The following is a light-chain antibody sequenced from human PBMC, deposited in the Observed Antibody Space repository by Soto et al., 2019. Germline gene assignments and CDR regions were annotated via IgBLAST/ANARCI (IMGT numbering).Light chain of an antibody. Sequence: EIVLTQSPGTLSLSPWERATLSCRASQSVSSYLAWYQQKPGQAPRLLIYDASNRATGIPARFSGSGSGTDFTLTISSLEPEDFAVYYCQRRSNWPSITFGQGTRLEIK. V-gene: IGKV3-11*01. CDR2: DAS. CDR1: QSVSSY. J-gene: IGKJ5*01. CDR3: QRRSNWPSIT.